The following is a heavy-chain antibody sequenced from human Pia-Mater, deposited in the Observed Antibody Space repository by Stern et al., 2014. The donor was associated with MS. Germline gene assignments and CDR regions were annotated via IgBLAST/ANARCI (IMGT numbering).Heavy chain of an antibody. J-gene: IGHJ4*02. V-gene: IGHV5-51*01. CDR1: GYKFSIYW. D-gene: IGHD1-14*01. CDR2: IYPGDSET. Sequence: EVQLVESGAELIRPGESLKISCKGSGYKFSIYWIAWVRQMPGKGLEWMGIIYPGDSETRYSPSFQGRVTMSADKSTSPAYLQWSSLNASDTAMYFCARQTTAWASDVWGQGTLVTVSS. CDR3: ARQTTAWASDV.